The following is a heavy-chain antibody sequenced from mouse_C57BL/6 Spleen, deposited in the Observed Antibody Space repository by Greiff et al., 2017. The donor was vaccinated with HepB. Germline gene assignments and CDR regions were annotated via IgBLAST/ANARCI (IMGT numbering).Heavy chain of an antibody. Sequence: EVKLVESGGDLVKPGGSLKLSCAASGFTFSSYGMSWVRQTPDKRLEWVATISSGGSYTYYPDSVKGRFTISRDNAKNPLYLQMSILNSEDTALYYCARHRDWPFDYWGQGTTLTVSS. J-gene: IGHJ2*01. CDR2: ISSGGSYT. V-gene: IGHV5-6*02. CDR1: GFTFSSYG. CDR3: ARHRDWPFDY. D-gene: IGHD2-14*01.